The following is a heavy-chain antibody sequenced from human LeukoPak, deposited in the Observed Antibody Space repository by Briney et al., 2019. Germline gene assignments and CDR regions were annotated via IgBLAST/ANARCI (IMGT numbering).Heavy chain of an antibody. Sequence: ASVKVSCKASGYTFTGYYMHWVRQAPGQGLEWMGWINSNSGGTNYAQKFQGRVTMTRDTSISTAYMELSRLRSDDTAVYYCARLKDIVVVPAANVGFDYWGQGTLVTVSS. CDR2: INSNSGGT. V-gene: IGHV1-2*02. J-gene: IGHJ4*02. D-gene: IGHD2-2*01. CDR1: GYTFTGYY. CDR3: ARLKDIVVVPAANVGFDY.